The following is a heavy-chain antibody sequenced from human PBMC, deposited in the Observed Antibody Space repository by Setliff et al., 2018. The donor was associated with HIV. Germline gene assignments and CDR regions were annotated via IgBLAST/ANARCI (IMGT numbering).Heavy chain of an antibody. CDR3: ARAHYLVAETRNWFDP. V-gene: IGHV1-2*02. J-gene: IGHJ5*02. Sequence: GASVKVSCKASGYTFSGYYMHWVRQAPGQGLEWMGWINPNSGGTNNAQKFQGRVTMTRDTSINTAYMELARLRSDDTAVYYCARAHYLVAETRNWFDPWGQGTLVTVSS. CDR2: INPNSGGT. CDR1: GYTFSGYY. D-gene: IGHD5-12*01.